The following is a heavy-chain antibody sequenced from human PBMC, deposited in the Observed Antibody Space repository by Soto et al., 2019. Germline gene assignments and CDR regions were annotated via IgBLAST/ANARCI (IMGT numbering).Heavy chain of an antibody. CDR2: ISYDGSNK. V-gene: IGHV3-30-3*01. J-gene: IGHJ4*02. Sequence: PGGSLRLSCAAAGFTFSSYAMHWVRQAPGKGLEWVAVISYDGSNKYYADSVKGRFTISRDNSKTTLYLQMNSLRADDTAVYYCARGPTKVPIDYCGQGTLVSVS. CDR1: GFTFSSYA. CDR3: ARGPTKVPIDY.